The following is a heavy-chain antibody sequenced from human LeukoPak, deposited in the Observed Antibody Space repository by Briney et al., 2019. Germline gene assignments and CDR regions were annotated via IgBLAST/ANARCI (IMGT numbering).Heavy chain of an antibody. Sequence: GGSLRLSCSAPGLSLSDYGMSWVRQAPGKGLEWVSYITMNSVRIYADSVKGRFTISRDNDKNSVYLQMNTLRDEDTAVYYCTRERYQFLGPNDCWGQGSQVTVPS. J-gene: IGHJ4*02. D-gene: IGHD2-2*01. CDR3: TRERYQFLGPNDC. CDR2: ITMNSVR. V-gene: IGHV3-69-1*01. CDR1: GLSLSDYG.